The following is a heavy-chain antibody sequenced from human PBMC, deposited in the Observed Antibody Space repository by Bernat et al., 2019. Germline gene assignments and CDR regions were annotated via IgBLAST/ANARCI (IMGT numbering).Heavy chain of an antibody. Sequence: QLQLQESGPGLVKPSETLSLTCTVSGGSISSSSYYWGWIRQPPGKGLEWIGSIYYSGSTHYNPSLKSRVTISVDTSKNQFSLKLSSVTAADTAVYYCARLGYGGYYFDYWGQGTLVTVSS. V-gene: IGHV4-39*01. CDR1: GGSISSSSYY. J-gene: IGHJ4*02. D-gene: IGHD5-12*01. CDR3: ARLGYGGYYFDY. CDR2: IYYSGST.